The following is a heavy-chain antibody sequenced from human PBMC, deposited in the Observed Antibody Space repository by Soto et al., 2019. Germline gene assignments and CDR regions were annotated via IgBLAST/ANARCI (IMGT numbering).Heavy chain of an antibody. J-gene: IGHJ4*02. CDR3: ARITSPYYDSSGYYRHFDY. D-gene: IGHD3-22*01. V-gene: IGHV2-26*01. Sequence: QVTLKESGPVLVKPTETLTLTCTVSGFSLSNARMGVSWIRQPPGKALEWLAHIFSNDEKSYSTSLKSRLTISKDTSKIQVVLTMTNMDPVDTATYYCARITSPYYDSSGYYRHFDYWGQGTLVTVSS. CDR2: IFSNDEK. CDR1: GFSLSNARMG.